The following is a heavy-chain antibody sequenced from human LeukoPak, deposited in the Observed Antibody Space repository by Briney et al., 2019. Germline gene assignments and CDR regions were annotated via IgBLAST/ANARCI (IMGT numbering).Heavy chain of an antibody. CDR2: IYPGDSDT. CDR1: GYSFTSYW. J-gene: IGHJ4*02. Sequence: GESLRISCKGSGYSFTSYWIGWVRQMPGKGLEWMGIIYPGDSDTRYSPSFQGQVTISADKSISTAYLQWSSLKASDTAMYYCARGRGGTIQLWLPYFDYWGQGTLVTVSS. V-gene: IGHV5-51*01. CDR3: ARGRGGTIQLWLPYFDY. D-gene: IGHD5-18*01.